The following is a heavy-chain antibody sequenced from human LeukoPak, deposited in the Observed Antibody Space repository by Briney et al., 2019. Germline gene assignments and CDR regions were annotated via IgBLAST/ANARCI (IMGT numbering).Heavy chain of an antibody. CDR2: IYHSGST. CDR3: ARAGARFHEIAVAALRGPFDY. Sequence: PSETLSLTCTVSGGSISSSNWWSWVRQPPGKGLEWIGEIYHSGSTNYNPSLKSRVTISVDKSKNQFSLKLSSVTAADTAVYYCARAGARFHEIAVAALRGPFDYWGQGTLVTVSS. D-gene: IGHD6-19*01. J-gene: IGHJ4*02. CDR1: GGSISSSNW. V-gene: IGHV4-4*02.